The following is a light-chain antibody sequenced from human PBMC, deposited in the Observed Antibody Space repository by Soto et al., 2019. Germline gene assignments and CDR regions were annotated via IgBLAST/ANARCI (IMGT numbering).Light chain of an antibody. CDR3: QYYGSSVT. V-gene: IGKV3-20*01. J-gene: IGKJ4*01. CDR1: QSISNFH. CDR2: GTS. Sequence: EIVVTQSPGTLSLSPGESATLSCRASQSISNFHLAWYQQKPGQAPRLLIYGTSTRATGGIADRFSGSGYGTDFTRTSSRLEPEDFAVYYCQYYGSSVTFGGGTTVEIK.